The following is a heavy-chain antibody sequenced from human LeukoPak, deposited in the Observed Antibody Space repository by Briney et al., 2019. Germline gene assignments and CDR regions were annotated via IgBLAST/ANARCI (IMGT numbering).Heavy chain of an antibody. Sequence: GASVKVSCKASGYTFTGYYMHWVRQAPGQGLEWMGWINPNSGGTNYAQKFQGRVTMTRDTSISTAYMELSRLRSDDTAVYYCARVGYDSSGYTVFDYWGQGTLVTVSS. J-gene: IGHJ4*02. CDR2: INPNSGGT. CDR3: ARVGYDSSGYTVFDY. V-gene: IGHV1-2*02. D-gene: IGHD3-22*01. CDR1: GYTFTGYY.